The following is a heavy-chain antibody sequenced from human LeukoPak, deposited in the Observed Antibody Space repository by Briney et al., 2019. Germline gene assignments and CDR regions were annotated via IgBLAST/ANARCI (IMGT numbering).Heavy chain of an antibody. V-gene: IGHV4-59*01. J-gene: IGHJ4*02. D-gene: IGHD6-19*01. CDR2: ISYSGRT. Sequence: KTSETLSLTCTVSAGSISSYYWSWIRQPPGKALEWIGYISYSGRTNYSPSLKSRLTISVDTSNNQFSLKLSSVTAADTAVYYCARGGTVGSSCWYLDFWGQGTLVTVSS. CDR1: AGSISSYY. CDR3: ARGGTVGSSCWYLDF.